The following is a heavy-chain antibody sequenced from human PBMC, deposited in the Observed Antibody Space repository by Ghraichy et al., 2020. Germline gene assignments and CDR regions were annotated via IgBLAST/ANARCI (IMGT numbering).Heavy chain of an antibody. CDR1: GFTFSSYG. Sequence: GGSLRLSCAASGFTFSSYGMNWVRQAPGKGLEWISSIAGSSSYIYYADSVKGRFTISRDNAKNSLYLQMNSLRAEDTAVYYCARSFGVVTMDYWGQGTLVTVSS. V-gene: IGHV3-21*01. CDR3: ARSFGVVTMDY. J-gene: IGHJ4*02. D-gene: IGHD3-3*01. CDR2: IAGSSSYI.